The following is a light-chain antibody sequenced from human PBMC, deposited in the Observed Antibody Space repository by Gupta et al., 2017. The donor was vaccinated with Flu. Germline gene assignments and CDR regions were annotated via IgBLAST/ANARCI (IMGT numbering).Light chain of an antibody. Sequence: QSVLTQPPSVSGAPGQRVTISCTGSSSNIGAGYDVYWYQQLPGAVPKVLIYGNSNRPSGVPDRFFGSKSGTSASLAITGLQAEDEADYYCQSDDTSRSAWVFGGGTKVTVL. CDR3: QSDDTSRSAWV. V-gene: IGLV1-40*01. J-gene: IGLJ3*02. CDR2: GNS. CDR1: SSNIGAGYD.